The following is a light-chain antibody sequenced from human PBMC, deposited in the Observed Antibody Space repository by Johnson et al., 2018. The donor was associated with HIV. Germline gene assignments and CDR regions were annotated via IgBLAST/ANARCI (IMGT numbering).Light chain of an antibody. Sequence: SVLTQPPSVSAAPGQKVTISCSGSSSNIGNNYVSWYQQLPGTAPKLLIYDNNKRPSGIPGRFSGSKSGTSATLGITGLQTGDEADYYCGTWDSSLSAGEVFGTGTKVTVL. CDR1: SSNIGNNY. V-gene: IGLV1-51*01. CDR2: DNN. J-gene: IGLJ1*01. CDR3: GTWDSSLSAGEV.